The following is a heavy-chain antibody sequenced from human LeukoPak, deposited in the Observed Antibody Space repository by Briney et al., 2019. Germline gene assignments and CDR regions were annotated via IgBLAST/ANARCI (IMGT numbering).Heavy chain of an antibody. Sequence: SGTLSLTCTVSGGSISSYYWSWLRQPPGEGLEWIGYIYTSGSTNYNPSLKSRVTISVDTSKNQFSLKLSSVTAADTAVYYCARHERTWYSSSWYDNWFDPWGQGTLVTVAS. CDR3: ARHERTWYSSSWYDNWFDP. CDR1: GGSISSYY. J-gene: IGHJ5*02. CDR2: IYTSGST. V-gene: IGHV4-4*09. D-gene: IGHD6-13*01.